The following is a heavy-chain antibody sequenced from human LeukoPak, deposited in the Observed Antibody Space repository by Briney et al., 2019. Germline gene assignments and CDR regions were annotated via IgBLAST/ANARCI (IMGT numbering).Heavy chain of an antibody. V-gene: IGHV3-30*04. CDR3: AREPYYYGSGSYCFDY. CDR1: GFTFSSYA. Sequence: GGSLRLSCAASGFTFSSYAMHWVRQAPGKALEWVAVISYDGSNKYYADSVKGRFTISRDNSKNTLYLQMNSLRAEDTAVYYCAREPYYYGSGSYCFDYWGQGTLVTVSS. D-gene: IGHD3-10*01. J-gene: IGHJ4*02. CDR2: ISYDGSNK.